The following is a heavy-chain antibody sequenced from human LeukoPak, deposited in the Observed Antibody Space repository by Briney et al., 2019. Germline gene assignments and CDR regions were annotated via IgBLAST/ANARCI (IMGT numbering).Heavy chain of an antibody. CDR2: ISYDGSNK. CDR3: AREIYYGSGSYPDY. J-gene: IGHJ4*02. D-gene: IGHD3-10*01. V-gene: IGHV3-30*03. Sequence: GGSLRLSCAASGFTFSSNGIHWVRQAPGKGLEWVTVISYDGSNKYYADSVKGRFTISRDNSKNTLYLQMNSLRAEDTAVYYCAREIYYGSGSYPDYWGQGTLVTVSS. CDR1: GFTFSSNG.